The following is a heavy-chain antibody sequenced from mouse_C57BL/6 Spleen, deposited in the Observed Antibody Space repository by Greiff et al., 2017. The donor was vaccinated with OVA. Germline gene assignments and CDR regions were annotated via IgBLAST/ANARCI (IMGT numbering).Heavy chain of an antibody. CDR1: GYTFTSYW. CDR2: IHPNSGST. V-gene: IGHV1-64*01. J-gene: IGHJ1*03. CDR3: ARRDGYSYWYFDV. Sequence: QVQLQQPGAELVKPGASVKLSCKASGYTFTSYWMHWVKQRPGQGLEWIGMIHPNSGSTNYNEKFKSKATLTVDKSSSTAYMQLSSLTSEDSAVYYCARRDGYSYWYFDVWGTGTTVTVSS. D-gene: IGHD2-3*01.